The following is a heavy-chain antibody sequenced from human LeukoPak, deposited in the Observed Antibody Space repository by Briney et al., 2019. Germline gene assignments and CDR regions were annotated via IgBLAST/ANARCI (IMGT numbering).Heavy chain of an antibody. CDR3: AREITMVRGVLGYFDY. J-gene: IGHJ4*02. Sequence: PGRSLRLSCAASGFTFSSYAMHWVRQAPGKGLEWVAVISYDGSNKYYADSVKGRFTISRDNSKNTLYLQTNSLRAEDTAVYYCAREITMVRGVLGYFDYWGQGTLVTVSS. V-gene: IGHV3-30*04. CDR1: GFTFSSYA. D-gene: IGHD3-10*01. CDR2: ISYDGSNK.